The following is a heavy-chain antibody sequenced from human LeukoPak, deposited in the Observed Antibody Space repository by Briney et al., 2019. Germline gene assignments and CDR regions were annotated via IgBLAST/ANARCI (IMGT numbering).Heavy chain of an antibody. CDR3: AGGTGWLIDS. D-gene: IGHD3-9*01. CDR2: IKQDGSEK. V-gene: IGHV3-7*01. Sequence: GGSLRLSCAASGFTFSDYYMSWIRQAPGKGLEWVANIKQDGSEKYYVDSVKGRFTISRDNAKNSLYLQMTSLRPEDTALYYCAGGTGWLIDSWGQETLVTVSS. J-gene: IGHJ4*02. CDR1: GFTFSDYY.